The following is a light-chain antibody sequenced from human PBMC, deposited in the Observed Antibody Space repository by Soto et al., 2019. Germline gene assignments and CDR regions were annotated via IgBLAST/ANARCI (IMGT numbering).Light chain of an antibody. J-gene: IGKJ4*01. Sequence: EIVLTQSPGTLSLSPGERATLSCRASQSVSSSHLAWYQQRPGQAPRLLIYGASTRASGIPDRFSGSGSGSDFPLTISRLEPEDFAVYFCHQYGNSPPLTFGGGTKVEIK. V-gene: IGKV3-20*01. CDR3: HQYGNSPPLT. CDR1: QSVSSSH. CDR2: GAS.